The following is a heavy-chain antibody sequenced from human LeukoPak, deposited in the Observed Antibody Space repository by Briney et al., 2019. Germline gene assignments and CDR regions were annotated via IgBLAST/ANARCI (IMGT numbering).Heavy chain of an antibody. Sequence: PGGSLRLSCAASGLTYRNYYFSWVRQAAGKGLEWISYISDDGSYANYGDSVRGRFTISRDNAKNSLSLQMNSLRLEDTAVYYCARTMGRGPGGTFDYWGQGTLVTVSS. CDR3: ARTMGRGPGGTFDY. J-gene: IGHJ4*02. V-gene: IGHV3-11*03. CDR2: ISDDGSYA. CDR1: GLTYRNYY. D-gene: IGHD1-1*01.